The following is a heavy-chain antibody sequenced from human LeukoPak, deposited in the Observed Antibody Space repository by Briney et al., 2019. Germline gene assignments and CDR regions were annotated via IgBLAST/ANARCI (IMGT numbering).Heavy chain of an antibody. CDR1: GFTFSSYG. CDR3: AKERTTRSLYYFDY. CDR2: ISYDGSNK. Sequence: GRSLRLSCAASGFTFSSYGMHWVRQAPGKGLEWVAVISYDGSNKYYADSMKGRFTISRDNSKNTLYLQMNSLRAEDTAVYYCAKERTTRSLYYFDYWGQGTLVTVSS. J-gene: IGHJ4*02. D-gene: IGHD3-16*02. V-gene: IGHV3-30*18.